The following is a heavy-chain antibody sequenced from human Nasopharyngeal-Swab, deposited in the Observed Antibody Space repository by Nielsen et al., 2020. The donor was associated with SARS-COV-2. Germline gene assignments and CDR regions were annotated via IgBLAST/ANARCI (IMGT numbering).Heavy chain of an antibody. Sequence: GESLKISCAASGFSLSRHGMNWVRQAPGKGLEWVSSVGGSDDSTFYADSVKGRFTISRDNSKNTLYLQMNSLRAEDTAVYYCAKDRLAYCGGDCHAALDYWGQGTLVTVSS. D-gene: IGHD2-21*02. J-gene: IGHJ4*02. CDR2: VGGSDDST. CDR1: GFSLSRHG. V-gene: IGHV3-23*01. CDR3: AKDRLAYCGGDCHAALDY.